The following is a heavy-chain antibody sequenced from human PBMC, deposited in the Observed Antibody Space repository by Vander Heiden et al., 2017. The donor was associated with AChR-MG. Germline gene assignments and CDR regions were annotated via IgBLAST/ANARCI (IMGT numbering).Heavy chain of an antibody. CDR3: ARGDWGSSTHFDY. CDR1: GGTFRSYA. Sequence: QVQLVQSGAEVKKPGSSVKVSCKASGGTFRSYAMSWVRQAPGQGLEWMGGIIPIFGTATYAQKFQGRVTITADKSTSTAYMELSSLRSEDTAVYYCARGDWGSSTHFDYWGQGTLVTVSS. J-gene: IGHJ4*02. CDR2: IIPIFGTA. V-gene: IGHV1-69*06. D-gene: IGHD3-16*01.